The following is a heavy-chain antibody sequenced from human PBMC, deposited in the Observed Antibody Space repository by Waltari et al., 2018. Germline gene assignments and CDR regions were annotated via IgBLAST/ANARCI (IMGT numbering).Heavy chain of an antibody. CDR1: GGTFSSYA. J-gene: IGHJ4*02. Sequence: QVQLVQSGAEVKKPGSSVKVSCKASGGTFSSYAISWVRQAPGQGLEWMGMVIPIFGRANYSQNDQGRVTITADKSASTAYRELSSLRSEATAVYYCERSARDGDKGRTENWGQGTLVTVSS. V-gene: IGHV1-69*04. CDR2: VIPIFGRA. CDR3: ERSARDGDKGRTEN.